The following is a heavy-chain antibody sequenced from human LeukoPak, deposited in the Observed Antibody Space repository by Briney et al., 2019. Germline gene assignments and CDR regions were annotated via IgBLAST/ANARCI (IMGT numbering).Heavy chain of an antibody. CDR2: INAGNGNT. Sequence: ASVKVSCKASGYTFTSYAMHWVRQAPGQRLEWMGWINAGNGNTKYSQKFQGRVTITRDTSASTAYVELSSLRSEDTAVYYCARVSVYCDSSGYQYYFDYWGQGTLVTVSS. CDR1: GYTFTSYA. D-gene: IGHD3-22*01. J-gene: IGHJ4*02. V-gene: IGHV1-3*01. CDR3: ARVSVYCDSSGYQYYFDY.